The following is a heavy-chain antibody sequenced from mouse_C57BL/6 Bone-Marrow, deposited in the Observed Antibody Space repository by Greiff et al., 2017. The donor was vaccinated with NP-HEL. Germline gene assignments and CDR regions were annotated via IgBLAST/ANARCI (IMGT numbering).Heavy chain of an antibody. J-gene: IGHJ4*01. CDR2: ILPGSGST. CDR3: ARGRSWDCTIDY. V-gene: IGHV1-9*01. Sequence: QGKREQVGAELMKPGASVKLSCKASGYTFTGYWIEWVKQRPGHGLEWIGEILPGSGSTNYNEKFKGKATFTADTSSNTAYMQLSSLTTKDSAIYYYARGRSWDCTIDYWGQGTTVTVSS. D-gene: IGHD4-1*01. CDR1: GYTFTGYW.